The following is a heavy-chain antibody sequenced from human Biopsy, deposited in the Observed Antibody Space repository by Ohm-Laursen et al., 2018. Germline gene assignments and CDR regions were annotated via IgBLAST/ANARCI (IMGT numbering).Heavy chain of an antibody. V-gene: IGHV3-11*04. CDR2: ISSSGNTI. J-gene: IGHJ4*02. Sequence: GSLRLSCAASGFTFSNAWMSWVRQAPGKGLEWLSYISSSGNTIYYADSVKGRFTISRGNSKNTLYLQMNNLRAEDTAVFYCAKDLRNNNWGVENWGQGTLVTVSS. D-gene: IGHD7-27*01. CDR3: AKDLRNNNWGVEN. CDR1: GFTFSNAW.